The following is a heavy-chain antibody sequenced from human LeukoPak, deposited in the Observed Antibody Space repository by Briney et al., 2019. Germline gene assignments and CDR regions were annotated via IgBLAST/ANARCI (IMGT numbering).Heavy chain of an antibody. Sequence: SETLSLTCTVSGGSISSYYWSWLRQPAGKGLEWIGRIYTSGSTNYNPSLTSRVTMSVDTSKNQFSLKLSSVTAADTAVYYCARVYRSIAVAVPNDYWGQGTLVTVSS. J-gene: IGHJ4*02. CDR1: GGSISSYY. CDR3: ARVYRSIAVAVPNDY. D-gene: IGHD6-19*01. V-gene: IGHV4-4*07. CDR2: IYTSGST.